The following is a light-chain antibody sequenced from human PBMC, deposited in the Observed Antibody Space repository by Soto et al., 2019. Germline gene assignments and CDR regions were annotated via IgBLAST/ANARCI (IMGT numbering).Light chain of an antibody. CDR2: LNSDGSH. J-gene: IGLJ2*01. V-gene: IGLV4-69*01. Sequence: QSVLTQSPSASASLGASVKLTCTLSSRHSSYAIAWHQQQPEKGPRYLMKLNSDGSHSKGDGIPDRFSGSSSGAERYLTISSLQSEDEADYYCQTWGNRGVVFGGGTKVTVL. CDR1: SRHSSYA. CDR3: QTWGNRGVV.